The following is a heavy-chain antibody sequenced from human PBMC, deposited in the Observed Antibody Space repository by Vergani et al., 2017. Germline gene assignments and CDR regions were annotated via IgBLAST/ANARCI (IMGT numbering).Heavy chain of an antibody. J-gene: IGHJ6*02. CDR1: GFTFSSYG. Sequence: QVQLVESGGGVVQPGRSLRLSCAASGFTFSSYGMHWVRQAPGKGLEWVAIISYDGSNKYYADSVKGRFTISRDNSKNTLYLQMNSLRAEDTAVYYCARGGGYCSGGSCYSDPSNYGMDVWGQGTTVTVSS. CDR2: ISYDGSNK. D-gene: IGHD2-15*01. CDR3: ARGGGYCSGGSCYSDPSNYGMDV. V-gene: IGHV3-30*03.